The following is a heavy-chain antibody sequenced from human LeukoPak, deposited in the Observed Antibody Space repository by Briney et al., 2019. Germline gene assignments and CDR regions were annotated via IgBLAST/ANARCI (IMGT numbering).Heavy chain of an antibody. Sequence: QSGGSLRLSCAASGFTFSTYWMHWVRQAPGKGLEWVAFIRYDGSNKYYADSVKGRFTISRDNSKNTLYLQMNSLRAEDTAVYYCAKELTVVVVAATPIGAFDIWGQGTMVTVSS. V-gene: IGHV3-30*02. CDR3: AKELTVVVVAATPIGAFDI. J-gene: IGHJ3*02. D-gene: IGHD2-15*01. CDR1: GFTFSTYW. CDR2: IRYDGSNK.